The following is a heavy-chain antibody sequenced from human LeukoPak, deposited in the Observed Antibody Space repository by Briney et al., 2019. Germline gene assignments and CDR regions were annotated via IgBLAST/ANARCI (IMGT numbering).Heavy chain of an antibody. D-gene: IGHD3-22*01. V-gene: IGHV3-30-3*01. J-gene: IGHJ4*02. CDR2: ISYDGSNK. CDR1: GFTFSSYA. CDR3: ARARHYYDSSGYYYFDY. Sequence: GGSLRLSCAASGFTFSSYAMPWVRQAPGKGLEWVAVISYDGSNKYYADSVKGRFTISRDNSKNTLYLQMNSLRAEDTAVYYCARARHYYDSSGYYYFDYWGQGTLVTVSS.